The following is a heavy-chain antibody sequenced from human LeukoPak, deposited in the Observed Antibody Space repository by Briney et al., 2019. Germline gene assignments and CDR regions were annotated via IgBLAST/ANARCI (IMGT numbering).Heavy chain of an antibody. V-gene: IGHV3-21*01. CDR2: ISSSSSYI. CDR3: AELGITMIGGV. CDR1: GFTFSSYS. Sequence: GGSLRLSCADSGFTFSSYSMNWVLQAPGKGLEWVSSISSSSSYIYYADSVKGRFTISRDNAKNSLYLQMNSLRAEDTAVYYCAELGITMIGGVWGKGTTVTISS. D-gene: IGHD3-10*02. J-gene: IGHJ6*04.